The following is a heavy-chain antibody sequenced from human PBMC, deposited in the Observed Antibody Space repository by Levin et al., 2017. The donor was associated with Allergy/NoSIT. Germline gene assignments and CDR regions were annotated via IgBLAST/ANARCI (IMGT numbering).Heavy chain of an antibody. V-gene: IGHV4-39*01. CDR2: IYYSGST. D-gene: IGHD3-10*01. CDR3: ARRYGSGSLSRRFEAFDI. Sequence: PSETLSLTCTVSGGSISSSSYYWGWIRQPPGKGLEWIGSIYYSGSTYYNPSLKSRVTISVDTSKNQFSLKLSSVTAADTAVYYCARRYGSGSLSRRFEAFDIWGQGTMVTVSS. J-gene: IGHJ3*02. CDR1: GGSISSSSYY.